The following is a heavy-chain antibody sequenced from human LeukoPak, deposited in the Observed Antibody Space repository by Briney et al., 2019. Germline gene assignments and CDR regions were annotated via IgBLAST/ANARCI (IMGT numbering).Heavy chain of an antibody. CDR1: VHIDSRHSAP. Sequence: SQTLSLTCGIPVHIDSRHSAPWNWIRQSPSRGLEWLGRTYYMSKWYNEYAVSVKSRITINQDTSKNQFSVQLNSVTPGESAAYYGVTDGAYTYGHSYDYWGQGTLVTVSS. V-gene: IGHV6-1*01. J-gene: IGHJ4*02. D-gene: IGHD5-18*01. CDR3: VTDGAYTYGHSYDY. CDR2: TYYMSKWYN.